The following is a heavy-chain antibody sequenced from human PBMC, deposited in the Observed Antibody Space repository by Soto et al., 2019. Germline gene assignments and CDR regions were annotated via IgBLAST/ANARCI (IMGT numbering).Heavy chain of an antibody. CDR1: GYSFTSYW. CDR3: ARHGHYGSGSYYKSYYYCGMDV. CDR2: IYPGDSDT. Sequence: PGESLKISCKGSGYSFTSYWIGWVRQMPGKGLEWMGIIYPGDSDTRYSPSFQGQVTISADKSISTAYLQWSSLKASDTAMYYCARHGHYGSGSYYKSYYYCGMDVWGQGTTVTVSS. V-gene: IGHV5-51*01. J-gene: IGHJ6*02. D-gene: IGHD3-10*01.